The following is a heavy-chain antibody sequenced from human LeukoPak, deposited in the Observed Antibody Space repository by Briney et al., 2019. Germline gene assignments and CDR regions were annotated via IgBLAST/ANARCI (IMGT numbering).Heavy chain of an antibody. V-gene: IGHV1-69*04. CDR1: GGTFSSYA. J-gene: IGHJ5*02. Sequence: SVKVSCKASGGTFSSYAISWVRQAPGQGLEWMGRIIPIFGIANYAQKFQGRVTITADKSTSTAYMELSSLRSEDTAVYYCAREEWKNGGYPWPWGQGTLVTVSS. CDR3: AREEWKNGGYPWP. CDR2: IIPIFGIA. D-gene: IGHD4-17*01.